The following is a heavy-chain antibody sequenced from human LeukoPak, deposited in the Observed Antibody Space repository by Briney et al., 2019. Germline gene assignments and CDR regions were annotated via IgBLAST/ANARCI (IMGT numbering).Heavy chain of an antibody. CDR3: ARAETYYDILTGYSTSHYFDY. Sequence: HPGGSLRLSCAASGFTFSSYAMHWVRQAPGKGLEWVAVISYDGSNKYYADSVKGRFTISRDNSKNTLYLQMNSLRAEDTAVYYCARAETYYDILTGYSTSHYFDYWGQGTLVTVSS. D-gene: IGHD3-9*01. J-gene: IGHJ4*02. CDR2: ISYDGSNK. CDR1: GFTFSSYA. V-gene: IGHV3-30-3*01.